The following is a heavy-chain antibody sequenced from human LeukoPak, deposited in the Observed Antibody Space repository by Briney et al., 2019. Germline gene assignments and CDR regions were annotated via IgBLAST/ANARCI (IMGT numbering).Heavy chain of an antibody. J-gene: IGHJ6*03. CDR3: ARVQWLGHYYYYMDV. CDR1: GGSISSSNW. V-gene: IGHV4-4*02. Sequence: SGTLSLTCAVSGGSISSSNWWSWVRQPPGKGLEWIGEIYHSGSTNYNPSLKSRVTISVDKSKNQFSLKLSSVTAADTAVYYCARVQWLGHYYYYMDVWGKGTTVTVSS. CDR2: IYHSGST. D-gene: IGHD6-19*01.